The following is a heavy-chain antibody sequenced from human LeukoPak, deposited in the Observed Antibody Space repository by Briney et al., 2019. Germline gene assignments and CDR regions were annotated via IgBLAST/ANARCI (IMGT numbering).Heavy chain of an antibody. V-gene: IGHV4-59*01. CDR1: RGSISGNY. Sequence: SETLSLTCTVSRGSISGNYWSWIRQPPGKGLEWIGYIHYSGSTNYNPSLKSRVTISLDTSKNQFSLRLSSVTAADTAVYYCAGPSGSYYGFDIWGQGTMVTVSS. CDR2: IHYSGST. J-gene: IGHJ3*02. D-gene: IGHD1-26*01. CDR3: AGPSGSYYGFDI.